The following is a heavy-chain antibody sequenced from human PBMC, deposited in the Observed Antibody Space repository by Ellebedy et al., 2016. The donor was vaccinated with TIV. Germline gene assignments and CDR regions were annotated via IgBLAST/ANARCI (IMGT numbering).Heavy chain of an antibody. CDR2: MYPDDSIT. J-gene: IGHJ4*02. CDR1: GYNFNNFW. V-gene: IGHV5-51*01. Sequence: GESLKISCEGSGYNFNNFWIGWVRQMPGKGLEWMGIMYPDDSITTYSPSFQGQITISADKSISTAYLQWSSLKASDTAIYYCARHGGYSSSPLNYWGQGTLVTVSS. CDR3: ARHGGYSSSPLNY. D-gene: IGHD6-6*01.